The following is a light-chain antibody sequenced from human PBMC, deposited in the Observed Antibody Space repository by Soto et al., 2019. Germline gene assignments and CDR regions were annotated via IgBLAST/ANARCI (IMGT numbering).Light chain of an antibody. Sequence: QSALTQPASVSGSPGQSITLSCTGTSSDVGAYNYVSWYQHHPGKAPKLMIYDVTNRPSGISNRFSGSKSGNTASLTISGLQAEDEAYYYCTSYTSSSTYVFGTGTKLTVL. CDR1: SSDVGAYNY. CDR2: DVT. J-gene: IGLJ1*01. CDR3: TSYTSSSTYV. V-gene: IGLV2-14*03.